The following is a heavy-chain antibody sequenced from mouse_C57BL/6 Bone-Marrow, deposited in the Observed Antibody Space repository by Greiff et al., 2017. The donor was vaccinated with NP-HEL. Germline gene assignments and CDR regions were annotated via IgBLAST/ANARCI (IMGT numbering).Heavy chain of an antibody. CDR1: GYTFTSYW. CDR3: GPLSYGSSGYYAMDY. J-gene: IGHJ4*01. Sequence: QVQLQQPGAELVKPGASVKLSCKASGYTFTSYWMQWVKQRPGQGLEWIGEIDPSDSYTNYNQKFKGKATLTVDTSSSTAYMQLSSLTSEDSAVYYCGPLSYGSSGYYAMDYWGQGTSVTVSS. D-gene: IGHD1-1*01. V-gene: IGHV1-50*01. CDR2: IDPSDSYT.